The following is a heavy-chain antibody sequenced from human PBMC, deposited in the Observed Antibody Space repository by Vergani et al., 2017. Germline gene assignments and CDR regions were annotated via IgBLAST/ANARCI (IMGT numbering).Heavy chain of an antibody. V-gene: IGHV4-61*02. CDR2: IYTTGST. J-gene: IGHJ4*02. D-gene: IGHD3-16*01. Sequence: QVQLQESGPGLVKPSQTLSLICSVPGDSITSSTYYWSWTRQPAGKGLEYNGRIYTTGSTNYNPSLKSRVTISVDTSKNQFSLNLSAVTAADTAMYYCARGYYGRGDNWGQGTLVTVSS. CDR1: GDSITSSTYY. CDR3: ARGYYGRGDN.